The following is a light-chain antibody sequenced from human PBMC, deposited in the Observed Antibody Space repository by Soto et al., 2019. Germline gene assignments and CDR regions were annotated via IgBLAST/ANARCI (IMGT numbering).Light chain of an antibody. J-gene: IGKJ3*01. CDR2: WAS. Sequence: DIVMTQSPDSLAVSLGERATINCKSSQNILYSSNNKNYLAWYQQKPGQPPKLLIYWASTRESGVPDRFSGSGSGTDFTLTISSLQAEDVAVYHCQQCGGSPLFSFGPGTRVDI. V-gene: IGKV4-1*01. CDR3: QQCGGSPLFS. CDR1: QNILYSSNNKNY.